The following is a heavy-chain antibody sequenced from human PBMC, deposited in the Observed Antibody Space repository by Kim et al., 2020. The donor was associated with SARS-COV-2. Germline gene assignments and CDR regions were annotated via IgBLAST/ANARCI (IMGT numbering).Heavy chain of an antibody. V-gene: IGHV3-30*18. CDR3: AKNCWPLAHIVVVTAPDY. CDR2: ISYDGSNK. CDR1: GFTFSSYG. D-gene: IGHD2-21*02. Sequence: GGSLRLSCAASGFTFSSYGMHWVRQAPGKGLEWVAVISYDGSNKYYADSVKGRFTISRDNSKNTLYLQMNSLRAEDTAVYYCAKNCWPLAHIVVVTAPDYWGQGTLVTVSS. J-gene: IGHJ4*02.